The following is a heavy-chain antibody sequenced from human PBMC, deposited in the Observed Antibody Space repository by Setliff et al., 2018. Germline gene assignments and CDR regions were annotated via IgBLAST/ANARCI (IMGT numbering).Heavy chain of an antibody. D-gene: IGHD3-16*01. CDR3: ARTTGYRLEGDFDY. CDR1: GFTFSNYY. Sequence: LRLSCAASGFTFSNYYMSWIRQAPGKGLEWISYIHDSGNPTYYADSVKGRFTVSRDNAKNSLYLQMTSLRAEDTAIYYCARTTGYRLEGDFDYWGQGTLVTVSS. V-gene: IGHV3-11*01. J-gene: IGHJ4*02. CDR2: IHDSGNPT.